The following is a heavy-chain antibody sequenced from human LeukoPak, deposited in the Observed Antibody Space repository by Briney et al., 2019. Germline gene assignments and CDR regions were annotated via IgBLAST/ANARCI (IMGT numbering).Heavy chain of an antibody. J-gene: IGHJ3*02. CDR3: ARVMCSGGSCYGAFDI. CDR2: IYYSGST. D-gene: IGHD2-15*01. V-gene: IGHV4-59*01. Sequence: SETLSLTCTVSGGSISSYYWSWIRQPPGKGLEWIGYIYYSGSTNYSPSLKSRVTISVDTSKNQFSLKLSSVTAADTAVYYCARVMCSGGSCYGAFDIWGQGTMVTVSS. CDR1: GGSISSYY.